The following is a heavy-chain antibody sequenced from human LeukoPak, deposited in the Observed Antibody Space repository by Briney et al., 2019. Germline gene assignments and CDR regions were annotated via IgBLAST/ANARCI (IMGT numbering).Heavy chain of an antibody. J-gene: IGHJ4*02. V-gene: IGHV1-46*01. CDR1: GYTFTSYY. Sequence: ASVKVSCKASGYTFTSYYMHWVRQAPGQGLEWMGIINPSGGSTSYAQKFQGRVTMTRDTSTSTVYMELRSLRSDDTAVYYCARDEMVRYSSGRFDYWGQGTLVTVSS. D-gene: IGHD5-18*01. CDR3: ARDEMVRYSSGRFDY. CDR2: INPSGGST.